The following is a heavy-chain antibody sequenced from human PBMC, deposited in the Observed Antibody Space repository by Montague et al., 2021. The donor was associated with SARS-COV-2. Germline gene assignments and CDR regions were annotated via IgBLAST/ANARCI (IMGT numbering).Heavy chain of an antibody. D-gene: IGHD3-3*01. CDR1: GYPFTSYD. J-gene: IGHJ6*03. Sequence: SVKVSCKASGYPFTSYDINWLRQATGQGLEWMGWMNPNSGNTGYAQKFQGRVTMTRNTSISTAYMELSSLRSEDTAVYYCARGVGRFSKGSVIDYYYMDVWGKGTTVTVSS. CDR2: MNPNSGNT. V-gene: IGHV1-8*01. CDR3: ARGVGRFSKGSVIDYYYMDV.